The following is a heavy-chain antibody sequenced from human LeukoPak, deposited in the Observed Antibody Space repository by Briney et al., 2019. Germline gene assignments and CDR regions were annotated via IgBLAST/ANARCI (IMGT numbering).Heavy chain of an antibody. CDR2: ISGSDGTT. J-gene: IGHJ2*01. CDR1: GFTFSNYA. V-gene: IGHV3-23*01. CDR3: AICPTQDQLLIPNWYFDL. Sequence: PGGSLRLSCAASGFTFSNYAVTWVRQTPGKGLEWVSTISGSDGTTYYADSVKGRFTISRDDSKNTLYLHMNSLRAEDTAVYYCAICPTQDQLLIPNWYFDLWGRGTLVTVSS. D-gene: IGHD3-16*01.